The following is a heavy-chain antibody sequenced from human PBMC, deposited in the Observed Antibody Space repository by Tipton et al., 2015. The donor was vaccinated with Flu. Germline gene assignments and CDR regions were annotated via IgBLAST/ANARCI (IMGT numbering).Heavy chain of an antibody. Sequence: SLRLSCTASGFTFGDYAMSWVRQAPGKGLDWVGFIRSKAYGGTTEYAASVKGRFTISRDDSKSIAYLQMNSLKTEDTAVYYCTRDGLYCSGGSCYFRDAFDIWGQGTMVTVSS. CDR2: IRSKAYGGTT. CDR1: GFTFGDYA. V-gene: IGHV3-49*04. CDR3: TRDGLYCSGGSCYFRDAFDI. D-gene: IGHD2-15*01. J-gene: IGHJ3*02.